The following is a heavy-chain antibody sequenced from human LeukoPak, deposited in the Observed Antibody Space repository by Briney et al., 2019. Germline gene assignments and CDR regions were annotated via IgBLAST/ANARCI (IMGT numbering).Heavy chain of an antibody. J-gene: IGHJ4*02. CDR3: ATYNVGVTTGFDC. V-gene: IGHV4-31*03. CDR1: GASISGGGCF. Sequence: SETLSLTCTVSGASISGGGCFWTWIRQFPGKGLEWIGYISYSGTTYYNPSLKSRLTISTDTSKNQFSLKLSSVTAADTVLYYCATYNVGVTTGFDCWGQGTLVTASS. CDR2: ISYSGTT. D-gene: IGHD3-10*01.